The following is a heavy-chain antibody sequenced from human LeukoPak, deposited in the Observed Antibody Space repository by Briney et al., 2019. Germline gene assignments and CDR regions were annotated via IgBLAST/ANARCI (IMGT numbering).Heavy chain of an antibody. D-gene: IGHD4-17*01. CDR3: ARRTTFAFDV. CDR2: ISTSSSYI. CDR1: GFTFSSYN. V-gene: IGHV3-21*01. J-gene: IGHJ3*01. Sequence: PGGSLRLSCAASGFTFSSYNMNWVRQAPGKGLEWVSSISTSSSYIYYADSVKGCFTISRDNARNSLYLQMNSLRAEDTAVYYCARRTTFAFDVWGQGTMVTISS.